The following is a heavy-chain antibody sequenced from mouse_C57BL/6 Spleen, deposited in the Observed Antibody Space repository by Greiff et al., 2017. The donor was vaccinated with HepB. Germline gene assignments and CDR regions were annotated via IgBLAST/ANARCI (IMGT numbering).Heavy chain of an antibody. V-gene: IGHV2-2*01. J-gene: IGHJ4*01. CDR3: ARKTYYYGSSYYYAMDY. D-gene: IGHD1-1*01. Sequence: VMLVESGPGLVQPSPSLSITCTVSGFSLTSYGVHWVRQSPGKGLEWLGVIWSGGNTDYNAAFISKLSISKDNSKSQVFLKMNSLQADDTAIDYCARKTYYYGSSYYYAMDYWGQGTSVTVSS. CDR2: IWSGGNT. CDR1: GFSLTSYG.